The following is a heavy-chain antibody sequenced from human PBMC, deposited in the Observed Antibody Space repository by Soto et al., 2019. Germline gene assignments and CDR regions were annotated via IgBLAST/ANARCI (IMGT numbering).Heavy chain of an antibody. Sequence: SETLSLTCAVSGGSIISGGYSWSWIRQPPGKGLEWIGYIYHSGSTYYNPSLKSRVTISVDRSKNQFSLKLSSVTAADTAVYYCARGGYYGSGSYYNAVFDYWGQGTLVTVSS. CDR3: ARGGYYGSGSYYNAVFDY. J-gene: IGHJ4*02. D-gene: IGHD3-10*01. CDR2: IYHSGST. CDR1: GGSIISGGYS. V-gene: IGHV4-30-2*01.